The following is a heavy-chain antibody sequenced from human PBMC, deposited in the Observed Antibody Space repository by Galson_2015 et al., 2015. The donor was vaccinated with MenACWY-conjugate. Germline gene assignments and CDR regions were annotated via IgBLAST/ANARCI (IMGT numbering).Heavy chain of an antibody. D-gene: IGHD3-10*01. Sequence: SLRLSCAASGFTFNTYSMHWVRHAPGKGLEWVERITYGGSSTSYADSVKDRFTISRDNSKNTLYLQMNSLRTDDTAVFYCAKARDSSFGFDPWGQGTLVTVSS. V-gene: IGHV3-30*07. J-gene: IGHJ5*02. CDR1: GFTFNTYS. CDR3: AKARDSSFGFDP. CDR2: ITYGGSST.